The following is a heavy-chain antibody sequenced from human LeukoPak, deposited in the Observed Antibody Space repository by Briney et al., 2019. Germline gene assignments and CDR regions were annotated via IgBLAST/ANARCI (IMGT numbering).Heavy chain of an antibody. CDR1: GFTFSSYA. CDR2: VSGSGGST. CDR3: AKESSTSGNHCDY. Sequence: PGGSLRLSCAASGFTFSSYAMSWVRQAPGKGLEWVSTVSGSGGSTYFADSVRGRFTISRDNSKNTLYLQMNSLRAEDTAVYFCAKESSTSGNHCDYWGQGTLVTVSS. J-gene: IGHJ4*02. D-gene: IGHD1-26*01. V-gene: IGHV3-23*01.